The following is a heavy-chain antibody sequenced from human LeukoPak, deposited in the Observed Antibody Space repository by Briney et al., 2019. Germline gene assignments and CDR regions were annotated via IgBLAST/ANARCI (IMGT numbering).Heavy chain of an antibody. CDR1: GFTFSTYA. Sequence: GGSLRLSCTASGFTFSTYAMRWVRQAPGKGLEWMTVISKDGSKRVSTDSVRGRFTISRDNAKNTLYLQMNSLRVEDTAVYYCARDRSRLLFWIGVVDNWGQGTLVTVSS. V-gene: IGHV3-30-3*01. CDR2: ISKDGSKR. J-gene: IGHJ4*02. CDR3: ARDRSRLLFWIGVVDN. D-gene: IGHD3-10*01.